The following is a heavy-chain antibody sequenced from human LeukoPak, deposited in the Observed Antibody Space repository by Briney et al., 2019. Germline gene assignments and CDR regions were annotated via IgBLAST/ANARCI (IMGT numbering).Heavy chain of an antibody. J-gene: IGHJ4*02. Sequence: SQTLSLTCTVSGGSISSGSYCWSWIRQPAGKGLEWIGRIYTSGSTNYNPSLKSRVTISVDTSKNQFSLKLSSVTAADTAVYYCARKVPYYDFWSGYYFDYWGQGTLVTVSS. D-gene: IGHD3-3*01. CDR1: GGSISSGSYC. V-gene: IGHV4-61*02. CDR3: ARKVPYYDFWSGYYFDY. CDR2: IYTSGST.